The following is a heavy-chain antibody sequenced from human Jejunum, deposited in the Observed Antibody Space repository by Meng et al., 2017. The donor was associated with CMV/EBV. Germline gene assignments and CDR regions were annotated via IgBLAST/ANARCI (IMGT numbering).Heavy chain of an antibody. D-gene: IGHD3-3*01. J-gene: IGHJ4*02. V-gene: IGHV3-23*01. CDR2: ISGNSGST. Sequence: DMTVGRQAAGKSLEWVSGISGNSGSTNYADAVKGRCSISRDNSKNTVYLQMNSLRAEDTAVYYCASRPGAIFGVVIIPNFDYWGQGTLVTVSS. CDR1: D. CDR3: ASRPGAIFGVVIIPNFDY.